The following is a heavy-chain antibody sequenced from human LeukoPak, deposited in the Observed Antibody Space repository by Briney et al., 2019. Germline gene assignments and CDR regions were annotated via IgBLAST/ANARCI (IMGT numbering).Heavy chain of an antibody. Sequence: SQTLSLACTVSGGSISSGGYYWSWIRQHPGKGLEWIGYIYYSGSTYYDPSLKSRVTISVDTSKNQFSLKLSSVTAADTAVYYCARGSEDYVARTTFDYWGQGTLVTVSS. CDR2: IYYSGST. D-gene: IGHD1-14*01. CDR1: GGSISSGGYY. J-gene: IGHJ4*02. CDR3: ARGSEDYVARTTFDY. V-gene: IGHV4-31*03.